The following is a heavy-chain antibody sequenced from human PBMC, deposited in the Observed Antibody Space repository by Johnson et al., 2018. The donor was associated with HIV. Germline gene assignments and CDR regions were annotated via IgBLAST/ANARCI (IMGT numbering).Heavy chain of an antibody. CDR2: IGTAGDT. J-gene: IGHJ3*02. CDR3: ASGGGYEADDAFDI. CDR1: GFTFSSYA. D-gene: IGHD1-26*01. V-gene: IGHV3-13*04. Sequence: VQLVESGGGLVQPGGSLRLSCAASGFTFSSYAMTWVRQAPGKGLEWVSAIGTAGDTYYPGSVKGRFTISRENAKNSLYLQMNSLRAGDTAVYYCASGGGYEADDAFDIWGQGTMVTVSS.